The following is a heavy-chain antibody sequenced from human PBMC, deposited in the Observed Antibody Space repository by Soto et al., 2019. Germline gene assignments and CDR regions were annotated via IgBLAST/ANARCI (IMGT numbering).Heavy chain of an antibody. V-gene: IGHV4-4*02. CDR2: IYHSGST. D-gene: IGHD1-26*01. Sequence: QVQLQESGPGLVKPSGTLSLTCAVSGGSISSSNWWSWVRQPPGKGLEWIGEIYHSGSTNYNRSLKRGVTISVDKSKNQFSLKLSSVTAADTAVYYCARVSGSYYYGMDVWGQGITVTVSS. CDR1: GGSISSSNW. J-gene: IGHJ6*02. CDR3: ARVSGSYYYGMDV.